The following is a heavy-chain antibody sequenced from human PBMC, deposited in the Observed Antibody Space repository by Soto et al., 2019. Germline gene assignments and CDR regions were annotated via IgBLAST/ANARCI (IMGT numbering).Heavy chain of an antibody. CDR3: AAEPCSGGSCYRTGVVY. CDR2: IVVGSGNT. Sequence: SVKVSCKASGFTFTSSAVQWVRQARGQRLEWIGWIVVGSGNTNYAQKFQERVTITRDMSTSTAYMELSSLRSEDTAVYYCAAEPCSGGSCYRTGVVYWGQGTLVTVSS. J-gene: IGHJ4*02. D-gene: IGHD2-15*01. CDR1: GFTFTSSA. V-gene: IGHV1-58*01.